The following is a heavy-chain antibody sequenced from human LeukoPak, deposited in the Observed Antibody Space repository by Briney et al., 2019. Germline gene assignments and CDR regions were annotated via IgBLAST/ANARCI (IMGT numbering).Heavy chain of an antibody. J-gene: IGHJ4*02. CDR1: GGSFSGYY. CDR2: INHSGST. D-gene: IGHD1-7*01. Sequence: SETLSLTCAVYGGSFSGYYWSRIRQPPGKGLEWIGEINHSGSTNYNPSLKSRVTISVDTSKNQSSLKLSSVTAADTAVYYCARGETTSHPIDSTGDYWGQGTLVTVSS. V-gene: IGHV4-34*01. CDR3: ARGETTSHPIDSTGDY.